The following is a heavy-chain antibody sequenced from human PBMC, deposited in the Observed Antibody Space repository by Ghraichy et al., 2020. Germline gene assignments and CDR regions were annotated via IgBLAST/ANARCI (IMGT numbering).Heavy chain of an antibody. CDR3: ASCFIAAAGTGYFDY. J-gene: IGHJ4*02. Sequence: SETPSLTCTVSGGFISSYYWSWIRQPPGKGLEWIGYIYYSGSTNYNPSLKSRVTISVDTSKNQFSLKLSSVTAADTAVYYCASCFIAAAGTGYFDYWGQGTLVTVSS. CDR1: GGFISSYY. V-gene: IGHV4-59*01. D-gene: IGHD6-13*01. CDR2: IYYSGST.